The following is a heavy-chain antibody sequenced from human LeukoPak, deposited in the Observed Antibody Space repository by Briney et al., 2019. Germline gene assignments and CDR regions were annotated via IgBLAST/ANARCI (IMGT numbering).Heavy chain of an antibody. D-gene: IGHD3-10*01. V-gene: IGHV3-74*01. Sequence: GGSLRLSCAASGLTISNYWMHWVRQGPGKGLMWVSRINSEGSAASYADSVKGRLTISRDNAKNTLFLQMDSLRADDTAVYYCVRDRYGSGRTDAFDIWGQGIMVTVSS. J-gene: IGHJ3*02. CDR2: INSEGSAA. CDR3: VRDRYGSGRTDAFDI. CDR1: GLTISNYW.